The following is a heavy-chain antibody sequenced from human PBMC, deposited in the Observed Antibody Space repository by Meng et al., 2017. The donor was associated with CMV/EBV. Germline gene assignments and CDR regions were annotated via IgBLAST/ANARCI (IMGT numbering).Heavy chain of an antibody. CDR1: GGSISSYY. CDR3: ARLSAAADLYFQH. V-gene: IGHV4-59*08. D-gene: IGHD6-13*01. J-gene: IGHJ1*01. CDR2: IYYSGST. Sequence: ESLKISCTVSGGSISSYYWSWIRQPPGKGLEWIGYIYYSGSTNYNPSLKSRVTISVDTSKNQFSLKLSSVTAADTAVYYCARLSAAADLYFQHWGQGTLVTVSS.